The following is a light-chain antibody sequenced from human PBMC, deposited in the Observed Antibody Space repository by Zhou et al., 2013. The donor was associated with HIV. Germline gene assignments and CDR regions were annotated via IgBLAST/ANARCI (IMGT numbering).Light chain of an antibody. CDR2: AAS. CDR1: QGISNS. J-gene: IGKJ2*01. Sequence: DIQMTQFPSSLSASVGDRVTITCRASQGISNSLAWYQQKPVKAPKLLLYAASRLESGVPSRFSGSGSGTDYTLTISSLQPEDFATYYCQQYFSIPTFGQGTKLE. V-gene: IGKV1-NL1*01. CDR3: QQYFSIPT.